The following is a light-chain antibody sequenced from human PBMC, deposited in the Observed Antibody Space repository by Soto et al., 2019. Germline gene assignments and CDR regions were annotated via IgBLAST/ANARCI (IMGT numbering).Light chain of an antibody. J-gene: IGLJ2*01. CDR3: ASWDSSLTAGV. V-gene: IGLV1-51*02. CDR2: EDN. CDR1: SSNIGNNY. Sequence: QSVLTQPPSVSAAPGQGVTISCSGSSSNIGNNYVSWYQQLPGTAPKLLIYEDNKRPSGIPDRFSGSKSGTSATLGITGLQTGDEADYYCASWDSSLTAGVFGGGTKLTVL.